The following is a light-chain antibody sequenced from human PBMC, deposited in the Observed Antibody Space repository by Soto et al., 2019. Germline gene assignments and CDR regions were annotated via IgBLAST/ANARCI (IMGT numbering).Light chain of an antibody. CDR3: QQYGSLSWT. Sequence: EIVLTQSPGTPSLSPGERATLSCRASQSVGSNYLAWYHQKPGRAPRILIFGGAGRAAASIDSMISGRSWTAFILTISRLEHHDYAVYYCQQYGSLSWTFGQGTKVDI. V-gene: IGKV3-20*01. CDR2: GGA. CDR1: QSVGSNY. J-gene: IGKJ1*01.